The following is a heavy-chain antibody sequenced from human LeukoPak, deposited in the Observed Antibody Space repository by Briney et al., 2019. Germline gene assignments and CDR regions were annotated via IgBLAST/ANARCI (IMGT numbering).Heavy chain of an antibody. V-gene: IGHV3-74*01. CDR3: ARAQSEIGGYYPEYFQH. J-gene: IGHJ1*01. CDR2: IKSDGGT. CDR1: GFTFSTYW. Sequence: GGSLRLSCAASGFTFSTYWMGWVRQAPGKGLVWVSRIKSDGGTNYEDSVKGRFTISRDNAKKTISLQMNSLRPEDTGVYYCARAQSEIGGYYPEYFQHWGQGTLVTVSS. D-gene: IGHD3-22*01.